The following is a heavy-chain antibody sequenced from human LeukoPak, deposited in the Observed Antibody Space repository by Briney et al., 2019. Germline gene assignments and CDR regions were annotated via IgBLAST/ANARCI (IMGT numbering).Heavy chain of an antibody. Sequence: GASVKVSCKASGYTFTGYYMHWVRQAPGQGLEWMGWINPNSGGTYFAQKFQGRVTMTRDTSISTAYMELSSLRSEDTAVYYCARDSGEMATINYYYGMDVWGQGTTVTVSS. V-gene: IGHV1-2*02. CDR2: INPNSGGT. D-gene: IGHD5-24*01. CDR1: GYTFTGYY. CDR3: ARDSGEMATINYYYGMDV. J-gene: IGHJ6*02.